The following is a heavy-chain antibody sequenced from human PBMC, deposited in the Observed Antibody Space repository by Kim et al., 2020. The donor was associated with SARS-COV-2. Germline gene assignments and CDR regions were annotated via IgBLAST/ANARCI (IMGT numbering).Heavy chain of an antibody. CDR3: ARRSSEAAWYFDL. J-gene: IGHJ2*01. D-gene: IGHD6-13*01. V-gene: IGHV4-34*01. CDR2: INHSGNT. Sequence: SETLSLTCAVYGGSFSGYYWIWIRQSPEKGLVWIGEINHSGNTKDNPSLKSRVSMSVDKSKNQFSLKLSSVTAADTAVYYCARRSSEAAWYFDLWGRGTLVTVSS. CDR1: GGSFSGYY.